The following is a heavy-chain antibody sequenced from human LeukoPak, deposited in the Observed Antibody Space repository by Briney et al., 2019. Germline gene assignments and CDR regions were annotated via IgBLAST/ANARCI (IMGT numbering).Heavy chain of an antibody. J-gene: IGHJ4*02. CDR1: GYTFDDNY. Sequence: ASVKVSCKASGYTFDDNYMHWVQQTPGKGPEWMGFVDPKDGETVYAEKFQDRVTLSADTSIDTAYMELSSLTSEDTAMYYCTTTNVGNSPRDYWGQGTLVTVSS. V-gene: IGHV1-69-2*01. CDR3: TTTNVGNSPRDY. CDR2: VDPKDGET. D-gene: IGHD3-3*01.